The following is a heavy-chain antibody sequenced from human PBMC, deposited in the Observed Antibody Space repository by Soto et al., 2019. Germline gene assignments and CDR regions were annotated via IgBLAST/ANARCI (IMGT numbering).Heavy chain of an antibody. CDR3: ASIVVVTGDAFDI. J-gene: IGHJ3*02. CDR1: GFTFSSYG. Sequence: VQLVESGGGVVQPGRSLRLSCAASGFTFSSYGMHWVRQAPGKGLEWVAVISYDGSNKYYADSVKCRFTISRDNSKNTLYLQMNSLRAEDTAVYYCASIVVVTGDAFDIWGQGTMVTVSS. CDR2: ISYDGSNK. V-gene: IGHV3-30*03. D-gene: IGHD2-21*02.